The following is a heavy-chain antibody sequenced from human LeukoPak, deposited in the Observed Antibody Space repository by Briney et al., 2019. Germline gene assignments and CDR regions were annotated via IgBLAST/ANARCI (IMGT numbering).Heavy chain of an antibody. CDR1: AFSFSTDW. Sequence: GGSLRLSCAASAFSFSTDWMSWVRQAPGKGLEWVANIKHDGSERYYVDSVKGRFTISRDNAKNSLYLQMNSLRAEDTAVYYCARAQIGHYYYGSGSRKSPTCYFDYWGQGTLVTVSS. D-gene: IGHD3-10*01. CDR2: IKHDGSER. V-gene: IGHV3-7*01. J-gene: IGHJ4*02. CDR3: ARAQIGHYYYGSGSRKSPTCYFDY.